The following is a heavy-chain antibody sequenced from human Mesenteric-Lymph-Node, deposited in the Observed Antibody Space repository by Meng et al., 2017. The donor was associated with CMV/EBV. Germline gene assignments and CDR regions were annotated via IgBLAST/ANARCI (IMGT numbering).Heavy chain of an antibody. Sequence: GESLKISCAASGFTFNNHAMNWVRQAPGKGLEWVSSISSSSSYIYYADSVKGRFTISRDNAKNSLYLQMNSLRAEDTAVYYCARDLRGGYSGYDTSPIDYWGQGTLVTVSS. CDR3: ARDLRGGYSGYDTSPIDY. D-gene: IGHD5-12*01. J-gene: IGHJ4*02. CDR2: ISSSSSYI. V-gene: IGHV3-21*01. CDR1: GFTFNNHA.